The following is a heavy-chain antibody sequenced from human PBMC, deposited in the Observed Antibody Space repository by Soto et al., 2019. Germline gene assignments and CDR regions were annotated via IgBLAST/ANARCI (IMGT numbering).Heavy chain of an antibody. CDR3: TRVYSNSWSWFDP. D-gene: IGHD6-13*01. Sequence: PSETLSLTCTVSGGSISSYYWSWIRQSPGKGLEWIGYIYYNGSTNYNPSLKSRVTISVDTSKNQFSLKLSSVTAADTAVYYCTRVYSNSWSWFDPWGQGTLVTVSS. V-gene: IGHV4-59*08. J-gene: IGHJ5*02. CDR2: IYYNGST. CDR1: GGSISSYY.